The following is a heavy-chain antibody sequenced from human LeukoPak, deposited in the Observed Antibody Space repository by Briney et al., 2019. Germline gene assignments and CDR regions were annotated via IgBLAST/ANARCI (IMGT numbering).Heavy chain of an antibody. D-gene: IGHD6-13*01. CDR1: GYTFTSYG. J-gene: IGHJ3*02. CDR3: AREDSSSWYDAFDI. V-gene: IGHV1-18*01. CDR2: ISAYNGNT. Sequence: ASVTVSCKASGYTFTSYGISWVRQAPGQGLEWMGWISAYNGNTNYAQKLQGRVTMTTDTSTSTAYMELRSLRSDDTAVYYCAREDSSSWYDAFDIWGQGTMVTVSS.